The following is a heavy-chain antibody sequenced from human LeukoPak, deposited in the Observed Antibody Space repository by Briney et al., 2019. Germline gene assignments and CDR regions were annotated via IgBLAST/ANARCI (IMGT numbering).Heavy chain of an antibody. CDR1: GFTFSSYE. V-gene: IGHV3-48*03. Sequence: GGSLRLSCAASGFTFSSYEMNWVRQAPGKGLEWVSYISDSGSTIYYADSVKGRFTISRDNAKNSLYLQMNSLRAEDTAVYHCAVDLMIQWFDYWGQGTLATVSS. CDR3: AVDLMIQWFDY. D-gene: IGHD5-12*01. CDR2: ISDSGSTI. J-gene: IGHJ4*02.